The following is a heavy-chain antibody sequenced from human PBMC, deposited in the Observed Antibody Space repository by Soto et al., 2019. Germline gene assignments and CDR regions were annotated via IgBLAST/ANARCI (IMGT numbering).Heavy chain of an antibody. D-gene: IGHD7-27*01. V-gene: IGHV3-30-3*01. CDR2: ISYDGTNK. CDR1: GFSFSISP. Sequence: GGSLRLSCAASGFSFSISPMHWVRQAPGKGPEWVALISYDGTNKFYADSVKGRFTISRDNSKSTLYLQVDSLSPEDAAVYYCARDPKTSGGQHWAFNYFDSWGQGTLVTVSS. CDR3: ARDPKTSGGQHWAFNYFDS. J-gene: IGHJ4*02.